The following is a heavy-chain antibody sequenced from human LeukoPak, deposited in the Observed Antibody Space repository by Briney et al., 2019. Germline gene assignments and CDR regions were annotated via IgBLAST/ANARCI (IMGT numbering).Heavy chain of an antibody. CDR2: IRYDGSNK. Sequence: PGRSLRLSCAASRFTFSTYGMHWVRQAPGKGLEWLAFIRYDGSNKYYADSVKGRFTISKDNSKNTLSLEMNSLRAEDTAVYYCAKDFSGYYWMFDPWGQGTLVTVSS. J-gene: IGHJ5*02. V-gene: IGHV3-30*02. CDR1: RFTFSTYG. D-gene: IGHD3-22*01. CDR3: AKDFSGYYWMFDP.